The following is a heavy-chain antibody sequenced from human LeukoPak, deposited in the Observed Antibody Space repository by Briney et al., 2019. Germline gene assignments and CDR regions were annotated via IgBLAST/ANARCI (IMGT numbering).Heavy chain of an antibody. D-gene: IGHD5-12*01. CDR3: ARDQGYLYWYFDL. CDR2: INPNSGGT. Sequence: ASVKVSCKASGYTFTGYYMHWVRLAPGQGLEWMGWINPNSGGTNYAQKFQGRVTMTRDTSISTAYMELSSLRSEDTAVYYCARDQGYLYWYFDLWGRGTLVTVSS. V-gene: IGHV1-2*02. J-gene: IGHJ2*01. CDR1: GYTFTGYY.